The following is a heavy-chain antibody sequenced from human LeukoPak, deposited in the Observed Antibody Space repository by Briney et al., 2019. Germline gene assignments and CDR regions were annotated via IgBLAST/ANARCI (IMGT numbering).Heavy chain of an antibody. Sequence: GGSLRLSCAASGFTFSSYWMHWVRQAPGKGLVWVSRINSDGSSTSHADSVKGRFTISRDNAKNTLYLQMNSLRAEDTAVYYCARAGRLGYFDYWGQGTLVTVSS. CDR2: INSDGSST. CDR3: ARAGRLGYFDY. V-gene: IGHV3-74*01. CDR1: GFTFSSYW. J-gene: IGHJ4*02. D-gene: IGHD6-19*01.